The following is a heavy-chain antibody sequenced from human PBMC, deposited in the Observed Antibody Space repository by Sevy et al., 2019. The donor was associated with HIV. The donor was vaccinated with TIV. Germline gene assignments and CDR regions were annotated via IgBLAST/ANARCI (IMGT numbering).Heavy chain of an antibody. J-gene: IGHJ4*02. V-gene: IGHV3-7*01. CDR1: GFTFTDYW. CDR2: IKQDESEK. CDR3: AREVGGYNWRPYYFDS. Sequence: GGSLRLSCAASGFTFTDYWMSWVRQTPGKGLEWAATIKQDESEKYYVDSVKGRFAISRDNGKNSVSLQMNGLRAEDTALYYCAREVGGYNWRPYYFDSWGQGTLVTVSS. D-gene: IGHD5-12*01.